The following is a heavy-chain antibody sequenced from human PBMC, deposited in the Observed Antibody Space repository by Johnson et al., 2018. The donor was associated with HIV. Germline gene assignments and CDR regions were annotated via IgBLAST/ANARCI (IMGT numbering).Heavy chain of an antibody. CDR1: GFTFSNVW. V-gene: IGHV3-15*05. CDR3: AKGGYSGSYFGFDI. D-gene: IGHD1-26*01. J-gene: IGHJ3*02. CDR2: IKRKLEGETP. Sequence: VQLVDPGGGLLQPGGSLRLSCAASGFTFSNVWMTWVRQAPGEGLEWVGRIKRKLEGETPDYAAPVKGRFTISRDNAKNSLYLQMNSLRAEDTALYYCAKGGYSGSYFGFDIWGQGTLVTVSS.